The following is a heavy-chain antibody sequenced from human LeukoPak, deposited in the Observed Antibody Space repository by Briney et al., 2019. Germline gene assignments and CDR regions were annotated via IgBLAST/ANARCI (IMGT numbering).Heavy chain of an antibody. V-gene: IGHV3-23*01. D-gene: IGHD3-3*01. J-gene: IGHJ5*02. CDR2: STGTGYST. CDR1: EFTFSNYA. Sequence: GGSLRLSCAASEFTFSNYAMSWVRQAPGKGLEWVSGSTGTGYSTYYADSVKGRFTISRDNSKNTVYLQMNSLRAEDTAVYYCARSADTIFGVITHKWFDPWGQGTLVTVSA. CDR3: ARSADTIFGVITHKWFDP.